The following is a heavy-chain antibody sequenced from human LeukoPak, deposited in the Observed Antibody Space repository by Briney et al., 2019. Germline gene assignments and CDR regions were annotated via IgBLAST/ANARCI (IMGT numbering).Heavy chain of an antibody. Sequence: GTLAPPLTGLGGPISSYYWSWIRQPPGKGLEWIGYIYYSGSTNYNPSLKSRVTISVGTSKNQFSLKLSSVTAADTAVYYCAREFHYWGQGTLVTVSS. V-gene: IGHV4-59*01. J-gene: IGHJ4*02. CDR2: IYYSGST. CDR1: GGPISSYY. CDR3: AREFHY.